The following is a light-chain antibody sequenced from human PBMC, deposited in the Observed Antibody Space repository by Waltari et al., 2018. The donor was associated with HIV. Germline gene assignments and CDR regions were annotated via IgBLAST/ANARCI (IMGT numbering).Light chain of an antibody. CDR2: EVN. V-gene: IGLV2-8*01. J-gene: IGLJ1*01. CDR3: YSYAGANTFI. CDR1: SDNIGYYNS. Sequence: QSALAQPPSASGSLGQSVTISCTGTSDNIGYYNSVSWFQQHPGKPPKVIIYEVNTRPSGVPDRFYGSKSGNTASLTVSGLQAEDEADYYCYSYAGANTFIFGTGTKVIVL.